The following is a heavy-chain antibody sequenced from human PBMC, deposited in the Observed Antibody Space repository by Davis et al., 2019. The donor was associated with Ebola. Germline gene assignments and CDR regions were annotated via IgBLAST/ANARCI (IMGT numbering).Heavy chain of an antibody. J-gene: IGHJ4*02. CDR1: GGSISSYY. D-gene: IGHD6-6*01. CDR3: ARGRIAARLSLFDY. Sequence: MPSETLSLTCTVSGGSISSYYWSWIRQSPGKGLEWIGYIYYSGSTNYNPSLKSRVTISVDTSKNQFSLKLSSVTAADTAVYYCARGRIAARLSLFDYWGQGTLVTVSS. CDR2: IYYSGST. V-gene: IGHV4-59*01.